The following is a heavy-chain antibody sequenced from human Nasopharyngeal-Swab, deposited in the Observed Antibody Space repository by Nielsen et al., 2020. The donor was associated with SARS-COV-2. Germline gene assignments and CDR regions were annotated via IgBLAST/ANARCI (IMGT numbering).Heavy chain of an antibody. CDR2: IYHNGRT. CDR3: ARGEGIAAAEATYNWFDP. D-gene: IGHD6-13*01. V-gene: IGHV4-38-2*02. CDR1: GDSIRSGNY. J-gene: IGHJ5*02. Sequence: SETLSLTCTVSGDSIRSGNYWGWIRQPPGKGLEWIGSIYHNGRTNYKPSLKSRVTMSVDTSKNQFSLKLSSVTAADTAVYYCARGEGIAAAEATYNWFDPWGQGTLVTVSS.